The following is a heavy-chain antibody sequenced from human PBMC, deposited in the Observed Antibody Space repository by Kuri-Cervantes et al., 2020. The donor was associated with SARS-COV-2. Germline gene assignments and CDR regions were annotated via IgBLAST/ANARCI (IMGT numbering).Heavy chain of an antibody. CDR3: AKDLYESGGYTWAY. Sequence: GGSLRPPCPPSGLTFSTFAMGWVRQAPGKGLEWVSFIDNAASNTYYADFVKGRFTISRDSSTNMVSLQMNSLRGDDTAVYYCAKDLYESGGYTWAYWGQGTRVTVSS. J-gene: IGHJ4*02. CDR2: IDNAASNT. D-gene: IGHD3-22*01. V-gene: IGHV3-23*03. CDR1: GLTFSTFA.